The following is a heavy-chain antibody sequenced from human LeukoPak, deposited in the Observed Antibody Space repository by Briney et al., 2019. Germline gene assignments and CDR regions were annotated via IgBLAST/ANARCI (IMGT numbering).Heavy chain of an antibody. D-gene: IGHD1-26*01. V-gene: IGHV1-18*01. J-gene: IGHJ4*02. CDR2: ISAYNGNT. Sequence: EASVKVSCKASGYTFTSYGISWVRQAPGQGLEWMGWISAYNGNTNYAQKLQGRVTMTTDTSTSTAYMELRSLGSDDTAVYYCARDEWELTTPPDWGQGTLVTVSS. CDR1: GYTFTSYG. CDR3: ARDEWELTTPPD.